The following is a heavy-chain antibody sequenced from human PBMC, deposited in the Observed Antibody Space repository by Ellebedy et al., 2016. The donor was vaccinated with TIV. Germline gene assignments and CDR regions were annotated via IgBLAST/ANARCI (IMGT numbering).Heavy chain of an antibody. J-gene: IGHJ6*02. D-gene: IGHD2-21*01. CDR1: GDSIDYSPYS. CDR3: ARLVSGFYYAMDV. V-gene: IGHV4-39*02. Sequence: MPSETLSLTCTVSGDSIDYSPYSWGWIRQSPGQGLEWIGASKYSGSTQYNPSLKSRVTISVDPSKSHFSLRLSSVTAADTAFYFCARLVSGFYYAMDVWGQGTAVTVSS. CDR2: SKYSGST.